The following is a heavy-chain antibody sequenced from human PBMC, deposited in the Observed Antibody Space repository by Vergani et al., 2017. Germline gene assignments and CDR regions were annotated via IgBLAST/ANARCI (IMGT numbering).Heavy chain of an antibody. Sequence: QVQLVQSGAEVKKPGASVKVSCKASGYTFTSYGISWVRQAPGQGLEWMGWISAYNGNTNYAQKHQGRVTRTTDTSTSTAYMELRSLRSADTAVYYCARDPDIVGVPAAPDYYYYYGMDVWGQGTTVTVSS. V-gene: IGHV1-18*04. CDR3: ARDPDIVGVPAAPDYYYYYGMDV. CDR1: GYTFTSYG. D-gene: IGHD2-2*01. CDR2: ISAYNGNT. J-gene: IGHJ6*02.